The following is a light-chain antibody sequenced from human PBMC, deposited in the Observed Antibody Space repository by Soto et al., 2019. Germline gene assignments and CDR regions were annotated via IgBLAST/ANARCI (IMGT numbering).Light chain of an antibody. V-gene: IGLV4-69*01. Sequence: QLVLTQLPSASASLGASVKLTCTLSSGHSRYTIAWHQQQPEKGPRYLMKVTSDGSHNKGDGIPERFSGSSSGAERYPTISRLYSEDEADYCCQTWGNGLVVFGGGTKLTVL. J-gene: IGLJ2*01. CDR3: QTWGNGLVV. CDR1: SGHSRYT. CDR2: VTSDGSH.